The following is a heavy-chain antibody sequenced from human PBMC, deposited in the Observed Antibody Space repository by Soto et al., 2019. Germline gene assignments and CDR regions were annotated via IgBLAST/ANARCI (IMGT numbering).Heavy chain of an antibody. CDR3: ARDWGAPGRGSAFGYYYHFGMDV. Sequence: EVQLVESGGGLVQPGGSLRLSCAASGFTFSTYWMNWVRQAPGKGLEGVANIKEDGSEEYYVDSVKGRFTISRDNAKNSLYLDMNSLRGEDTAVYYCARDWGAPGRGSAFGYYYHFGMDVWGQGTTVTVPS. CDR2: IKEDGSEE. V-gene: IGHV3-7*05. D-gene: IGHD3-16*01. CDR1: GFTFSTYW. J-gene: IGHJ6*02.